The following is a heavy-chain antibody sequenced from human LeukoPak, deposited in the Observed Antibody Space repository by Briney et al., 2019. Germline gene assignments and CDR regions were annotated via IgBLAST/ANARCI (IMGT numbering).Heavy chain of an antibody. CDR2: ISYDGSNK. V-gene: IGHV3-30-3*01. J-gene: IGHJ3*02. CDR3: ARHRGRRDGYKGAGYAFDI. CDR1: GFTFSSYA. D-gene: IGHD5-24*01. Sequence: GGSLRLSCSASGFTFSSYAMHWVRQAPGKGLEWVAVISYDGSNKYYADSVKGRFTISRDNSKNTLYLQMNSLRAEDTAVYYCARHRGRRDGYKGAGYAFDIWGQGTMVTVSS.